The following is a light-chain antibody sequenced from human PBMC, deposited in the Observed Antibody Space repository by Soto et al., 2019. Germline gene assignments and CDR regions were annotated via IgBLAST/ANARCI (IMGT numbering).Light chain of an antibody. CDR1: SSDVGTYNY. CDR3: QSYDSSLSVNWV. CDR2: DVS. Sequence: QSALTQPRSVSGPPGQSVSISCSGTSSDVGTYNYVSWYQQHPGKAPKLMIYDVSKRPSGVPDRFSGSKSGNTASLTISGLQAEDEADYYCQSYDSSLSVNWVFGGGTKLTVL. J-gene: IGLJ3*02. V-gene: IGLV2-11*01.